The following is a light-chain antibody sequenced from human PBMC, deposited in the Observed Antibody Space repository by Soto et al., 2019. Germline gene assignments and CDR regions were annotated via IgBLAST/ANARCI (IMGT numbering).Light chain of an antibody. Sequence: QSALTQPASVSGSPGQSITISCTGTSSDGGGYNYVSWYQQHPGKAPKLMIYDVSDRPSGVSNRFSGSKSGNTASLTISGLQAEDGADYYCSSYTISSTLVFGGGTQLTVL. CDR2: DVS. CDR1: SSDGGGYNY. V-gene: IGLV2-14*01. J-gene: IGLJ2*01. CDR3: SSYTISSTLV.